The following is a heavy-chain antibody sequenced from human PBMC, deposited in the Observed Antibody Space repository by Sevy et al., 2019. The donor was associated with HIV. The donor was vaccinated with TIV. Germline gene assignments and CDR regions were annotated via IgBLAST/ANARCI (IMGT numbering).Heavy chain of an antibody. CDR2: ISGSSNYI. J-gene: IGHJ4*02. CDR3: ARGPPDGGYDYVDY. D-gene: IGHD5-12*01. Sequence: GGSLRLSCAASGFTFSSYSMNWVRQAPGKGLEWVSAISGSSNYIYYAESVKGRFIISRDNVKNTLYLQMNSLRAEDTAVYYCARGPPDGGYDYVDYWGQGTLVTVSS. CDR1: GFTFSSYS. V-gene: IGHV3-21*06.